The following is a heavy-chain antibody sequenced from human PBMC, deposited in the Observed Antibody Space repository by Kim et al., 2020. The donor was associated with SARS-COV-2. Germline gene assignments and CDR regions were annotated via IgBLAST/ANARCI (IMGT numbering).Heavy chain of an antibody. J-gene: IGHJ4*02. Sequence: SVKVSCKASGGTFSSYAISWVRQAPGQGLEWMGGIIPIFGTANYAQKFQGRVTITADESTSTAYMELSSLRSEDTAVYYCARDGPWSGSSPHFDYWGQGTLVTVSS. D-gene: IGHD1-26*01. CDR1: GGTFSSYA. CDR3: ARDGPWSGSSPHFDY. V-gene: IGHV1-69*13. CDR2: IIPIFGTA.